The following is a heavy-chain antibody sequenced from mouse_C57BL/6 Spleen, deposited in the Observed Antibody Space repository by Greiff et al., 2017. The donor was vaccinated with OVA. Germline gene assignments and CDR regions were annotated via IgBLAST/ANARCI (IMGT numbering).Heavy chain of an antibody. D-gene: IGHD2-3*01. V-gene: IGHV5-16*01. Sequence: EVQLVESEGGLVQPGSSMKLSCTASGFTFSDYYMAWVRQVPEKGLEWVANINYDGSSTYYLDSLKSRFIISRDNAKNILYLQMSSLKSEDTATYYCARDPDGYYGYFDVWGTGTTVTVSS. CDR3: ARDPDGYYGYFDV. CDR2: INYDGSST. CDR1: GFTFSDYY. J-gene: IGHJ1*03.